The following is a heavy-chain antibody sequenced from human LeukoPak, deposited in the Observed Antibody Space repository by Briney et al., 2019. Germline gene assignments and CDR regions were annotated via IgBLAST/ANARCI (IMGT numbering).Heavy chain of an antibody. D-gene: IGHD6-19*01. J-gene: IGHJ4*02. CDR1: GFTFSSYG. CDR3: ARDHSSGWYSDYFDY. V-gene: IGHV3-33*01. CDR2: IWYDGSNK. Sequence: GRSLRLSCAASGFTFSSYGMHWVRQAPGKGLEWVAVIWYDGSNKYYADSVKGRFTISRDNSKNTLYLQMNSLRAEDTAVYCCARDHSSGWYSDYFDYWGQGTLVTVSS.